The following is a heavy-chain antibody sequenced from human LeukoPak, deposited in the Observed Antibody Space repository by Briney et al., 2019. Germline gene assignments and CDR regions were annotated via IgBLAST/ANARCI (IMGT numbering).Heavy chain of an antibody. CDR2: ISYDGSNK. J-gene: IGHJ4*02. Sequence: GGSLRLSCAASGFTFSSYAMHWVRQAPGKGLEWVAVISYDGSNKYYADSVKGRFTISRDNSKNTLYLQMNSLRAEDTAVYYCARERPQLGTFDYWGQGTLVTVSS. D-gene: IGHD6-13*01. CDR1: GFTFSSYA. CDR3: ARERPQLGTFDY. V-gene: IGHV3-30-3*01.